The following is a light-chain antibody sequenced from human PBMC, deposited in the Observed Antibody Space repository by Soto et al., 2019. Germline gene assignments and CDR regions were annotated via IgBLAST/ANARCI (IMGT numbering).Light chain of an antibody. CDR3: CSYAGPYYV. Sequence: SALTQPASVSGSPGQSITISCTGSSNDVGGYNLVSWYQHHPGKAPKLMIYEGTKRPSGVSNRFSGSKSGNTASLTISGLQAEDEADYYCCSYAGPYYVFGTGTKLTVL. CDR2: EGT. CDR1: SNDVGGYNL. V-gene: IGLV2-23*01. J-gene: IGLJ1*01.